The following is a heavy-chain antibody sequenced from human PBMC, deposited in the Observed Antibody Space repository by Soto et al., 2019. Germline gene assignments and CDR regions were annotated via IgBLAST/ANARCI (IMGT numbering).Heavy chain of an antibody. CDR3: ARLQLGGDRMLNWFDP. V-gene: IGHV1-18*01. CDR1: GYIFTKYG. CDR2: INVYNGDR. Sequence: QVQVVQSGPELKKPGASVKVSCKAQGYIFTKYGIGWVRQAPGHGPEWMGLINVYNGDRKVAQKFQDRGSMTTDTATDTAYMELKSLRSGDTAVYYCARLQLGGDRMLNWFDPWGQGTLVTVSS. J-gene: IGHJ5*02. D-gene: IGHD2-21*02.